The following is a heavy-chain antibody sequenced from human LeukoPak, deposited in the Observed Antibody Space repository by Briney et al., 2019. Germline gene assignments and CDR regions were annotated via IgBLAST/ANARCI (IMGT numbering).Heavy chain of an antibody. D-gene: IGHD2-15*01. V-gene: IGHV4-59*08. CDR1: GGSFNSYY. Sequence: SETLSLTCTVSGGSFNSYYWSWIRQPPGKGLEWIGYIYYSGSTDYNPSLKSRVTISVDMSKNQFSLKLSSVTAADTAVYYCARHLSYCNGNSCYSALFDYWGQGTLVTVSS. CDR3: ARHLSYCNGNSCYSALFDY. CDR2: IYYSGST. J-gene: IGHJ4*02.